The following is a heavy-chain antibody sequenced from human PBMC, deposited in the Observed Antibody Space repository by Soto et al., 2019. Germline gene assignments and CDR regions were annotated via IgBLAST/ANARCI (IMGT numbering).Heavy chain of an antibody. Sequence: GESLRISCKGSGYSFTSYWISWVRQMPGKGLEWMGRIDPSDSYTTYSPSFRGHVTISADKSISTAYLQRSSLKASDTAMYYCARQVTTVTSNYYYYGMDVWGQGTTVTVSS. CDR1: GYSFTSYW. J-gene: IGHJ6*02. CDR2: IDPSDSYT. CDR3: ARQVTTVTSNYYYYGMDV. V-gene: IGHV5-10-1*01. D-gene: IGHD4-4*01.